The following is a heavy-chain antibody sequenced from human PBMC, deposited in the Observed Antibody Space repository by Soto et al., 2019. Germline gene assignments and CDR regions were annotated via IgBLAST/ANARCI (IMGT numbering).Heavy chain of an antibody. Sequence: SETLSLTCTVSGGSISSSSYYWGWIRQPPGKGLEWIGSIYYSGSTYYNPSLKSRVTISVDTSKNQFSLKLSSVTAADTAVYYCARSAYSEYYYDSSGYYYDYYYYGMDVWGQGTTVTVSS. V-gene: IGHV4-39*01. J-gene: IGHJ6*02. CDR2: IYYSGST. D-gene: IGHD3-22*01. CDR1: GGSISSSSYY. CDR3: ARSAYSEYYYDSSGYYYDYYYYGMDV.